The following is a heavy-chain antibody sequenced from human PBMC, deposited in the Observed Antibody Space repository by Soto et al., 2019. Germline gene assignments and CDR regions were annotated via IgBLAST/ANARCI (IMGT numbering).Heavy chain of an antibody. J-gene: IGHJ4*02. V-gene: IGHV3-73*01. Sequence: EVQLVESGGGLVQPGGSLKLSCAVSGFTVSGSAMHLVRQAAGKGLEWVGRIRSKSNSYATAYAASVKGRFTISRDESKTTAYLQMNSLKTEDTAVYYCTRGYGDYVRDYWGQGTLVTVSS. CDR3: TRGYGDYVRDY. CDR2: IRSKSNSYAT. D-gene: IGHD4-17*01. CDR1: GFTVSGSA.